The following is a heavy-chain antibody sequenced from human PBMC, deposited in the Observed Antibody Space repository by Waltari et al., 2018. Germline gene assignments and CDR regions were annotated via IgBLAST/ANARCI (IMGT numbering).Heavy chain of an antibody. CDR2: INPNSGGT. V-gene: IGHV1-2*04. CDR1: GYTFTGYY. Sequence: QVQLVQSGAEVKKPGASVKVSCKASGYTFTGYYMHRVRQAPGQGLEWMGWINPNSGGTNYAQKFQGWVTMTRDTSISTAYMELSRLRSDDTAVYYCARSPWEKTTCFDYWGQGTLVTVSS. J-gene: IGHJ4*02. CDR3: ARSPWEKTTCFDY. D-gene: IGHD1-26*01.